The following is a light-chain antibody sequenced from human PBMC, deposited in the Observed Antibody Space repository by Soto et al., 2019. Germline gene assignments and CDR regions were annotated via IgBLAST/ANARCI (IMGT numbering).Light chain of an antibody. J-gene: IGLJ3*02. V-gene: IGLV2-8*01. CDR1: SSDVGGYNY. CDR2: EVS. Sequence: QSVLIQPPSASGSPGQSVTISCTGTSSDVGGYNYVSWYQQHPGTAPKLMIYEVSKRPSGVPDRFSGSKSGNTASLTVSGLQVEDEADYYCSSYGGSNNLVFGGGTKLTVL. CDR3: SSYGGSNNLV.